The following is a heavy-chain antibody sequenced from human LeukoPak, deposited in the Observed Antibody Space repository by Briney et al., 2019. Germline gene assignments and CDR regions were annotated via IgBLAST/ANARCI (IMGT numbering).Heavy chain of an antibody. D-gene: IGHD3-10*01. CDR2: IYRSGGI. CDR1: GGSISSYA. Sequence: SETLSLTCSGSGGSISSYAWSWIRRPPGKGLEWIGHIYRSGGINYNPSLKSRLTISVDSSKNQFSLKLSSVTAADTAAYYCAKNRGNARDAFDIWGQGTVVTVSA. V-gene: IGHV4-59*01. J-gene: IGHJ3*02. CDR3: AKNRGNARDAFDI.